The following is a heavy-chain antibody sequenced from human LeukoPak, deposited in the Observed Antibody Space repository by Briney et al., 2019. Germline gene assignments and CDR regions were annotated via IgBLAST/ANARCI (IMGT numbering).Heavy chain of an antibody. CDR2: ISGRGGTT. CDR3: AKLED. Sequence: PGGSLRLSCVASGFTFSSYGMTWVRQAPGKGLEWVSSISGRGGTTYYADSVKGRFTISRDNSKNTLYLQMNSLRAEDAAVYYCAKLEDWGQGALVAVSS. CDR1: GFTFSSYG. V-gene: IGHV3-23*01. J-gene: IGHJ4*02.